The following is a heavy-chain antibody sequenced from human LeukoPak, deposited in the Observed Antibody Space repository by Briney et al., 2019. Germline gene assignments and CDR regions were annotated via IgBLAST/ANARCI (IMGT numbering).Heavy chain of an antibody. Sequence: PSETLSLTCAVYGGSFSGYYWSWIRQPPGKGLEWIGEINHSGSTNYNPSLKSRVTISVDTSKNQFSLKLSSVTAADTAVYYCARRRSVRNFDYWGQGTLVTVSS. J-gene: IGHJ4*02. CDR2: INHSGST. D-gene: IGHD6-25*01. CDR1: GGSFSGYY. V-gene: IGHV4-34*01. CDR3: ARRRSVRNFDY.